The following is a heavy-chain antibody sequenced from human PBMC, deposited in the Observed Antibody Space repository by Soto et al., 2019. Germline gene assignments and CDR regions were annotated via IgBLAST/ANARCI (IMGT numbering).Heavy chain of an antibody. Sequence: QAXGSLRLSCAVSGXPLGSYGVSWVRQTQGKGLEWLATIKMDASEKKYVDSVKGRFSMYRDNAKNSLYLQMYSLRAPHTAVYHCERDSGYGSGASVTHYFDYWGHGTLGTVSS. CDR2: IKMDASEK. D-gene: IGHD3-10*01. CDR3: ERDSGYGSGASVTHYFDY. J-gene: IGHJ4*01. V-gene: IGHV3-7*01. CDR1: GXPLGSYG.